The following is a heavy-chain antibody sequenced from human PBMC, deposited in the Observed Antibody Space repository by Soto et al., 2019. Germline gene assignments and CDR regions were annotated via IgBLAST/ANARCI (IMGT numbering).Heavy chain of an antibody. J-gene: IGHJ4*02. D-gene: IGHD6-19*01. CDR2: VSHDGRNT. CDR1: GFTFSDYA. CDR3: SKGGRQWLVTSDFNY. V-gene: IGHV3-30*18. Sequence: VQLVESGGGVVQPGRSLRLSCAASGFTFSDYAMHWVRQAASKGLEWVAVVSHDGRNTHYADSVKGRFTISRDSSKNTVSLEMTSLRAENTAVYYCSKGGRQWLVTSDFNYWGQRALVTVSS.